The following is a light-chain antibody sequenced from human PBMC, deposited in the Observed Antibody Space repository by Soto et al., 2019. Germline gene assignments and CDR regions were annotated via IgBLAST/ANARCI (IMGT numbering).Light chain of an antibody. CDR1: HSISRY. Sequence: IVLTQSPGTLSLSTGERTTLSCRASHSISRYLAWYQQKPGQGPRLLIYGASSRATGTPDRFSGSGSGTDFTLTINRLEPEDFALYYCQQYGSSPPTFGQRTKVDIK. J-gene: IGKJ1*01. V-gene: IGKV3-20*01. CDR3: QQYGSSPPT. CDR2: GAS.